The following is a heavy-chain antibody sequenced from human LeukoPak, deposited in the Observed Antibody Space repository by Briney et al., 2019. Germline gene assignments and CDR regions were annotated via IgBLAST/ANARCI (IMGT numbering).Heavy chain of an antibody. V-gene: IGHV3-30-3*01. D-gene: IGHD7-27*01. Sequence: GGSLRLSCAASEFVFKNYAMHWVRQVPGKGLEWVAVISFDGTNKYYADSVKGRFTVSRDNSKNTLFLQMNSLRAEDTAVYYCAKDGGLWVSAHWGDSWGRGTLVTVSS. CDR1: EFVFKNYA. CDR3: AKDGGLWVSAHWGDS. CDR2: ISFDGTNK. J-gene: IGHJ4*02.